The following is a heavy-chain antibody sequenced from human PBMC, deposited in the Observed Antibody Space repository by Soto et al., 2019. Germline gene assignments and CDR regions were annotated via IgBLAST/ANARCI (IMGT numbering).Heavy chain of an antibody. CDR3: AKGLWEAGGDYYYGMDV. CDR2: ISGSGGST. V-gene: IGHV3-23*01. J-gene: IGHJ6*02. CDR1: GFTFSSYA. Sequence: GGSLRLSCAASGFTFSSYAMSRVRQAPGKGLEWVSAISGSGGSTYYADSVKGRFTISRDNSKNTLYLQMNSLRAEDTAVYYCAKGLWEAGGDYYYGMDVWGQGTTVTASS. D-gene: IGHD1-26*01.